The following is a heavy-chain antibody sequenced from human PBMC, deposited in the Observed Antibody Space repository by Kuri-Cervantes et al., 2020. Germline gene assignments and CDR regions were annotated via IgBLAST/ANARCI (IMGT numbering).Heavy chain of an antibody. CDR2: ISSSGSTI. CDR1: GFTFSDYY. Sequence: GESLKISCAASGFTFSDYYMSWIRQAPGKGLEWVSYISSSGSTIYYADSVKGRFTISRDNAKNSLYLQMNSLRAEDTAVYYCARIYKYDNKNYYRWFDYWGQGTLVTVSS. CDR3: ARIYKYDNKNYYRWFDY. J-gene: IGHJ4*02. V-gene: IGHV3-11*04. D-gene: IGHD3-22*01.